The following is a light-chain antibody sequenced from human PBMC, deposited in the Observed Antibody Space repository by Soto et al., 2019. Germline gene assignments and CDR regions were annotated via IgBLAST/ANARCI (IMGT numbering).Light chain of an antibody. V-gene: IGKV1-5*01. J-gene: IGKJ5*01. Sequence: DIQMTQSPSTVSASVGDGVTITCRASQSISTWLAWYQQEPGKAPKLLIYDASTLESGVPSGFSGSGSGTEFTLTISSLQPDDFATYYCQQYNSYPSTFGQGTRLEIK. CDR3: QQYNSYPST. CDR1: QSISTW. CDR2: DAS.